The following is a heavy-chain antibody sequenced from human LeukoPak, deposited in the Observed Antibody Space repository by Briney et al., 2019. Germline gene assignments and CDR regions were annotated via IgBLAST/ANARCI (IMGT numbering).Heavy chain of an antibody. CDR1: GFTFSGSS. CDR3: ARQQWLDGAYYFDH. Sequence: PGGSLRLSCAASGFTFSGSSMNWVRQAPGKGLEWVSFISTSSSYIYYGDSVKGRFTISRDNAKNSLYLQMNSLRAEDTAVYYCARQQWLDGAYYFDHWGQGTLVIVSS. J-gene: IGHJ4*02. V-gene: IGHV3-21*01. D-gene: IGHD6-19*01. CDR2: ISTSSSYI.